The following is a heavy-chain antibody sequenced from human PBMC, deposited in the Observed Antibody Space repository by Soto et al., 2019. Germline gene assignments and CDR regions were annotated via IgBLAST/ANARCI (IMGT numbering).Heavy chain of an antibody. CDR3: ARDREDGSVPDV. CDR1: GGSVSNKTYY. CDR2: VYYSGTT. D-gene: IGHD3-10*01. Sequence: SETLSLTCSVSGGSVSNKTYYWSWIRQPPGKRLEWIGYVYYSGTTNYNPSLKSRVTISVDTSKNQFSLKLSSVTAADTAVYYCARDREDGSVPDVRGQGTTVTVSS. J-gene: IGHJ6*02. V-gene: IGHV4-61*01.